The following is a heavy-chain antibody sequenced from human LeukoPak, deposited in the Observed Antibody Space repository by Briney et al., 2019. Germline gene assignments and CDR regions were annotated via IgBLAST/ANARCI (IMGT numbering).Heavy chain of an antibody. CDR1: GYTFTSYG. V-gene: IGHV1-69*05. CDR2: IIPIFGTA. D-gene: IGHD5-18*01. J-gene: IGHJ4*02. Sequence: ASVKVSCKASGYTFTSYGISWVRQAPGQGLEWMGRIIPIFGTANYAQKFQGRVTITTDESTSTAYMELSSLRSEDTAVYYCARDRVEYSYAHNFDYWGQGTLVTVSS. CDR3: ARDRVEYSYAHNFDY.